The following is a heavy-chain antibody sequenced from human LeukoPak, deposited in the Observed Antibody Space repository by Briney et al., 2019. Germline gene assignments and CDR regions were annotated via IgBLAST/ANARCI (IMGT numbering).Heavy chain of an antibody. CDR1: GGSISSYY. J-gene: IGHJ4*02. CDR3: ARGLLRYFDWLGQYYFDY. Sequence: SETLSLTCTVSGGSISSYYWSWIRQPPGKGLEWIGYIYYSGSTNYNPSLKSRVTTSVDTSKNQFSLKLSSVTAADTAVYYCARGLLRYFDWLGQYYFDYWGQGTLVTVSS. CDR2: IYYSGST. D-gene: IGHD3-9*01. V-gene: IGHV4-59*01.